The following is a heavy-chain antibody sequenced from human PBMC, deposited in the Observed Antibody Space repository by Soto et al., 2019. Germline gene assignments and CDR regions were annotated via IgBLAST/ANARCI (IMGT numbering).Heavy chain of an antibody. J-gene: IGHJ4*02. CDR1: GYTFTSYA. V-gene: IGHV1-3*01. CDR2: INAGNGNT. CDR3: ARGGLLWFGELFLFDY. Sequence: QVQLVQSGAEVKKPGASVKVSCKASGYTFTSYAMHWVRQAPGQRLEWMGWINAGNGNTKYSQKCQGRGTITRDTSASTDYMELSSLRSEDTAVYYCARGGLLWFGELFLFDYWGQGTLVTVSS. D-gene: IGHD3-10*01.